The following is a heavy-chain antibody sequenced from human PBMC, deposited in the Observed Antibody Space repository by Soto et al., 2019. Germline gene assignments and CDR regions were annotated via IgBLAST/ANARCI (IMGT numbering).Heavy chain of an antibody. CDR3: ARVRWTVAGPGHFDY. V-gene: IGHV4-59*01. Sequence: QVQLQESGPGLVKPSETLSLTCTVSGGSISSYYWSWIRQPPGKGLEWIGYIYYSGSTNYNPSLKSRVTISVDTSKNQFSLKLGSVTAADTAVYYCARVRWTVAGPGHFDYWGQGTLVTVSS. J-gene: IGHJ4*02. CDR1: GGSISSYY. D-gene: IGHD6-19*01. CDR2: IYYSGST.